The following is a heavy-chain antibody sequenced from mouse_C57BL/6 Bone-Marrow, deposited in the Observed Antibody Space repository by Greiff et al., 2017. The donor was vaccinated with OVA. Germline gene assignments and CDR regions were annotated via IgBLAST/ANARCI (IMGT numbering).Heavy chain of an antibody. V-gene: IGHV1-82*01. J-gene: IGHJ2*01. CDR1: GYAFSSSW. Sequence: VQLQQSGPELVKPGASVKISCKASGYAFSSSWMNWVKQRPGKGLEWIGRIYPGDGDTNYNGKFKGKATLTADKSSSTAYMQLSSLTSEDSAVYFCARLGKENYWGQGTTLTVSS. D-gene: IGHD1-3*01. CDR3: ARLGKENY. CDR2: IYPGDGDT.